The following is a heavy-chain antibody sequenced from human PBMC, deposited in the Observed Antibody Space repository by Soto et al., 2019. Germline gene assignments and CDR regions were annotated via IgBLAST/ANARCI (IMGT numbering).Heavy chain of an antibody. CDR2: IYYSGST. J-gene: IGHJ4*02. CDR3: ARVTSGYRPHFEY. V-gene: IGHV4-59*01. D-gene: IGHD3-3*01. Sequence: QVQLQESGPGLVKPSETLSLTCTVSGGSLSSYYWSWIRQPPGKGLECIGYIYYSGSTNYKPSLKSRATISVDTSKNRFSLKLSSVTAADTAVYYCARVTSGYRPHFEYWGQGTLVTVSS. CDR1: GGSLSSYY.